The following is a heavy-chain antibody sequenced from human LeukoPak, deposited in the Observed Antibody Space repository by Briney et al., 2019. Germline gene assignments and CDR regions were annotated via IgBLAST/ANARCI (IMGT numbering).Heavy chain of an antibody. V-gene: IGHV1-58*02. CDR1: GFTLSSSV. CDR2: IVVDSGNT. J-gene: IGHJ4*02. CDR3: AAERHDSSGYYYFDY. D-gene: IGHD3-22*01. Sequence: SVKVSCMASGFTLSSSVMKWVRHALGQRLEWIGWIVVDSGNTNYAQKFQERVTITRDMSTSTAYMELSSLTSEDTAVYYCAAERHDSSGYYYFDYWGQGTLVTVSS.